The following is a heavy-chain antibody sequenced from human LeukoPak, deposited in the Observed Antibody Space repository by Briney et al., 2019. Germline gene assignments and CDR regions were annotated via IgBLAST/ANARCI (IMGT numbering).Heavy chain of an antibody. V-gene: IGHV1-8*01. CDR2: MNPSSGNT. CDR3: ARVPNRGDKFDP. CDR1: GYTFTSYD. D-gene: IGHD4-17*01. Sequence: ASVKVSCKASGYTFTSYDINWVRQATGQGLEWMGWMNPSSGNTGYAQKFQGRVTMTRDTSIGTAYMELSSLRSEDPAVYYCARVPNRGDKFDPWGQGTLVTVSS. J-gene: IGHJ5*02.